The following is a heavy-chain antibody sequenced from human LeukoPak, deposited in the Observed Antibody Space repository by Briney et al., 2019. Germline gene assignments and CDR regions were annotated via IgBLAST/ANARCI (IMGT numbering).Heavy chain of an antibody. V-gene: IGHV1-2*02. Sequence: ASVKVSCKASGYTFTSYGISWVRQAPGQGLEWMGWINPNSGGTNYAQKFQGRVTMTRDTSISTAYMELSRLRSDDTAVYYCARYPDSKLRFLDRSGGAYFDYWGQGTLVTVSS. J-gene: IGHJ4*02. CDR3: ARYPDSKLRFLDRSGGAYFDY. CDR1: GYTFTSYG. CDR2: INPNSGGT. D-gene: IGHD3-3*01.